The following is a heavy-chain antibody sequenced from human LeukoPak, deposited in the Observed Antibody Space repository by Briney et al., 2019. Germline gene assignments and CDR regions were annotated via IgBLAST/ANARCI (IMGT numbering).Heavy chain of an antibody. Sequence: ASVKVSCKASGYTFTSYRISWVRQAPGQGLEWMEWISAYNDNTNYTQKFQDRVTMTTDTSTSTAYMELRSLRSDDTAVYYCARCDKLRFLEWLLFGSGTFDIWGQGTVVTVSS. D-gene: IGHD3-3*01. CDR3: ARCDKLRFLEWLLFGSGTFDI. V-gene: IGHV1-18*01. J-gene: IGHJ3*02. CDR1: GYTFTSYR. CDR2: ISAYNDNT.